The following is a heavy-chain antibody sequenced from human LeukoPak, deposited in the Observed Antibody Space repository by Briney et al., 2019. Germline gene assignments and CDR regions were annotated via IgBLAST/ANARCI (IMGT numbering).Heavy chain of an antibody. CDR3: ARASWGDYDILTGYYSDYYFDY. V-gene: IGHV1-3*01. D-gene: IGHD3-9*01. J-gene: IGHJ4*02. Sequence: ASVKVSCKASGYTFTSYAMHWVRQAPGQRLEWMGWINAGNGNTKYSQKFQGRVTITRNTSISTAYMELSSLRSEDTAVYYCARASWGDYDILTGYYSDYYFDYWGQGTLVTVSS. CDR2: INAGNGNT. CDR1: GYTFTSYA.